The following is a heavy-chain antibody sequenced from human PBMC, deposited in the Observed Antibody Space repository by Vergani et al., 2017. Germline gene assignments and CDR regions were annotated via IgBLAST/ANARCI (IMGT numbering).Heavy chain of an antibody. V-gene: IGHV3-33*01. CDR3: ARDLRVLYNRFDP. Sequence: QVQLVESGEGVVQPGRSLRLSCAASGFTFNQYGMHWVRQAPGKGLEWVAVTWYDGNNKQYADSVKGRFTISRDNSKSTMYLQMNSLRDEDPGVYYCARDLRVLYNRFDPWGQGTLVTVSS. J-gene: IGHJ5*02. D-gene: IGHD1-14*01. CDR1: GFTFNQYG. CDR2: TWYDGNNK.